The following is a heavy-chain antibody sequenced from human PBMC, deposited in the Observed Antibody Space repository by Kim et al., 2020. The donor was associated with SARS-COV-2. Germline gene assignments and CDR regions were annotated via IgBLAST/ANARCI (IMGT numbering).Heavy chain of an antibody. V-gene: IGHV4-31*03. CDR2: MFYSGIT. CDR1: GVSISSSSYS. J-gene: IGHJ4*01. Sequence: SETLSLTCTVSGVSISSSSYSWTWIRHHPGKGLEWIGYMFYSGITNYNPPLRSRAIVSLDTSKNQFSLELNSVTAADTAIYYCARIPPIIGAWGFFDSWG. D-gene: IGHD3-16*01. CDR3: ARIPPIIGAWGFFDS.